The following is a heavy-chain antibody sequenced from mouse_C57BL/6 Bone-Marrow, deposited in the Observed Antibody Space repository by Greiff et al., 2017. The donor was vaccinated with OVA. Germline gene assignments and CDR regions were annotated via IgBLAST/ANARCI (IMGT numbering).Heavy chain of an antibody. V-gene: IGHV5-15*01. CDR3: ARQRRITTRYFDV. CDR2: ISNLAYSI. J-gene: IGHJ1*03. CDR1: GFTFSDYG. Sequence: EVMLVESGGGLVQPGGSLKLSCAASGFTFSDYGMAWVRQAPRKGPEWVAFISNLAYSIYYADTVTGRFTISRENAKKTLYLEMSSLRSEDTAMYYCARQRRITTRYFDVWGTGTTVTVSS. D-gene: IGHD1-1*01.